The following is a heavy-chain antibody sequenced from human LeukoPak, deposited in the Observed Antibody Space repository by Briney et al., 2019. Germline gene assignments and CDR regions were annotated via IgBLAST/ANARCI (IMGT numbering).Heavy chain of an antibody. Sequence: PSETLSLTCTVSGGSISSGDYYWGWIRQPPGKGLEWIGSIYYSGTTYYNPSLKSRVTISIDTSKSQFSLKLTSVTAADTAVYYCAKDLVGATIAARTYFDYWGQGTLVTVSS. CDR2: IYYSGTT. CDR1: GGSISSGDYY. V-gene: IGHV4-39*07. CDR3: AKDLVGATIAARTYFDY. D-gene: IGHD6-6*01. J-gene: IGHJ4*02.